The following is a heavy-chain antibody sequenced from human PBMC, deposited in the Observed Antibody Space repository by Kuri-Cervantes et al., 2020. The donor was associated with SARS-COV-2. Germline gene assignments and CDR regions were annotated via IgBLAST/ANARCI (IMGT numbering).Heavy chain of an antibody. D-gene: IGHD3-16*01. V-gene: IGHV3-21*03. CDR1: GFTFSIYS. CDR3: TTESDWSGGGYYYYGMDV. J-gene: IGHJ6*02. CDR2: ISSRNNYI. Sequence: GESLKISCAASGFTFSIYSMNWVRQAPGKGLEWVSSISSRNNYIYYADSVKGRFTISRDNSKNSLYLQMNSLKTEDTAVYYCTTESDWSGGGYYYYGMDVWGQGTTVTVSS.